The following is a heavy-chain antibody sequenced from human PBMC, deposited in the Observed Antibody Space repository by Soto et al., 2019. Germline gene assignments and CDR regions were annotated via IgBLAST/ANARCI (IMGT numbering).Heavy chain of an antibody. Sequence: KPSETLSLTCTVSGASISNYYWSWIWRPAGKGLEWIGRIDGSGNTNYNPSLKSRVTMSVDPSKNQFSLKLSSVTAADTAVYYCARESRSVAGTVEYWGQGTLVTAPQ. D-gene: IGHD6-13*01. CDR1: GASISNYY. CDR3: ARESRSVAGTVEY. V-gene: IGHV4-4*07. J-gene: IGHJ4*02. CDR2: IDGSGNT.